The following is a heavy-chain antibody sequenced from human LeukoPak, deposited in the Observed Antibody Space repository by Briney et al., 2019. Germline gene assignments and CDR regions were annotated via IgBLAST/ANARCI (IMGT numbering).Heavy chain of an antibody. V-gene: IGHV3-48*04. CDR3: ARVGALSSSWLLY. D-gene: IGHD6-13*01. Sequence: GGALTLSCSGSGCTFSNYNMNGVRQAPGKGLEGVSSINRNATTIYYADSVKGRFTISRDNAKNSLYLQTTSLRAEDTAVYFCARVGALSSSWLLYWGEGPLVTVS. J-gene: IGHJ4*02. CDR2: INRNATTI. CDR1: GCTFSNYN.